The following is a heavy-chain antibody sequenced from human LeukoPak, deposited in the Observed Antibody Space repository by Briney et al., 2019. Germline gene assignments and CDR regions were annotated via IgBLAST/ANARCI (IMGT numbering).Heavy chain of an antibody. V-gene: IGHV3-53*01. CDR2: IYSGGST. D-gene: IGHD3-3*01. CDR1: GFTVSSNY. CDR3: ARASIWSGYYLHAFDI. J-gene: IGHJ3*02. Sequence: GGSLRLSCAASGFTVSSNYMSWVRQAPGKGLEWVSVIYSGGSTYYADSVKGRFTISRDNSKNTLYLQMNSLRAEDTAVYYCARASIWSGYYLHAFDIWGQGTMVTVSS.